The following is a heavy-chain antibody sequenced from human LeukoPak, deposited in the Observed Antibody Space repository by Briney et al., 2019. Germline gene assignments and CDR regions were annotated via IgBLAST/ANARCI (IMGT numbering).Heavy chain of an antibody. CDR3: AKAGRDRRIEYYFDY. Sequence: PGGFLRLSCAASGFTFSSYAMSWVRQAPGKGLEWVSAISGSGGSTYYADSVKGRFTISRDNSKNTLYLQMNSLRAEDTAVYYCAKAGRDRRIEYYFDYWGQGTLVTVSS. J-gene: IGHJ4*02. CDR1: GFTFSSYA. CDR2: ISGSGGST. V-gene: IGHV3-23*01.